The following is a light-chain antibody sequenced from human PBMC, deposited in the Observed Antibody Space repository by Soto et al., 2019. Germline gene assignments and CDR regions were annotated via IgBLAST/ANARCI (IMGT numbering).Light chain of an antibody. CDR1: SSDVGGYNY. J-gene: IGLJ1*01. V-gene: IGLV2-14*01. CDR3: NSYTSSSTYV. CDR2: DVS. Sequence: QSALTQPASGSGAPGQSITISCTETSSDVGGYNYVSWYQQHPGKAPKLMIYDVSNRPSGVSNRFSGSKSGNTASLTISGLQAEDEADYYCNSYTSSSTYVFGTGTKVTVL.